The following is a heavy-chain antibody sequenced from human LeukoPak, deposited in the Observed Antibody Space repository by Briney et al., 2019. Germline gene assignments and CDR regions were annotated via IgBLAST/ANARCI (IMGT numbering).Heavy chain of an antibody. CDR1: GFTFDDYA. CDR3: AKDTGGVVRAFDI. V-gene: IGHV3-23*01. J-gene: IGHJ3*02. Sequence: GGSLRLSCAASGFTFDDYAMHWVRQAPGKGLEWVSAISGSGGSTYYADSVKGRFTISRDNSKNTLYLQMNSLRAEDTAVYYCAKDTGGVVRAFDIWGQGTMVTVSS. CDR2: ISGSGGST. D-gene: IGHD1-26*01.